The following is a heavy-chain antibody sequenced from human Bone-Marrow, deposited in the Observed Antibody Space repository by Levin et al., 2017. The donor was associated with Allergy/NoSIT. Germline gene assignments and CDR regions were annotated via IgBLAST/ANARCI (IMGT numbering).Heavy chain of an antibody. CDR1: GLTFSDYG. V-gene: IGHV3-30*18. J-gene: IGHJ6*02. CDR3: AKCGARSDWSEGLPYYYFGMDV. Sequence: GGSLRLSCAASGLTFSDYGMYWVRQAPGKGLEWLAVISFDGSKKYYAGSVRGRFTVSRDNSKNTLYLQFNSLRAGDSAVYFCAKCGARSDWSEGLPYYYFGMDVWGQGTTVTVSS. D-gene: IGHD3-9*01. CDR2: ISFDGSKK.